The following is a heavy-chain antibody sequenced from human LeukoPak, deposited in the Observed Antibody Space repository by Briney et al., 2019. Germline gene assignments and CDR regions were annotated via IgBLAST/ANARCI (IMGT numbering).Heavy chain of an antibody. V-gene: IGHV3-23*01. CDR1: GFTFSSYA. CDR2: ISGSGGST. Sequence: PGGSLRLSCAASGFTFSSYAMSWVRQAPGKGLEWVSAISGSGGSTYYADSVKGRFTISRDNSKNTLYLQMNSLSAEDTAVYYCAKEQFIVVVTAILDYWGQGTLVTVSS. CDR3: AKEQFIVVVTAILDY. J-gene: IGHJ4*02. D-gene: IGHD2-21*02.